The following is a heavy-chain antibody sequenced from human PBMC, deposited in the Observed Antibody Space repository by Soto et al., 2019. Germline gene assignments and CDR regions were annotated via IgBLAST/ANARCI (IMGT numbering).Heavy chain of an antibody. CDR3: ARGIVVVSAAPEYYYYGMDV. V-gene: IGHV4-31*03. J-gene: IGHJ6*02. CDR1: GGCISSGAYS. Sequence: TLSLTCTLPGGCISSGAYSWSWIPMHPGKGLELIWYIYYSGSTYYNPSLQSRVTISVDTSKNQFSLKLSSVTAADTAVYYCARGIVVVSAAPEYYYYGMDVWGQGTTVTVSS. CDR2: IYYSGST. D-gene: IGHD2-2*01.